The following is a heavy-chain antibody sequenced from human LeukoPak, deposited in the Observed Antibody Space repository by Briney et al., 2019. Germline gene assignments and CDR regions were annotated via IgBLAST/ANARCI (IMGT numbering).Heavy chain of an antibody. D-gene: IGHD1-26*01. CDR2: ISGSGGST. J-gene: IGHJ6*02. Sequence: GGSLRLSWAASGFTFSNYWMSWVRQAPGKGLEWVSAISGSGGSTYYADSVKGRFTISRDNSKNTLYLQMNSLRAEDTAVYYCAKDRKWELPYHVWGQGTTVTVSS. V-gene: IGHV3-23*01. CDR1: GFTFSNYW. CDR3: AKDRKWELPYHV.